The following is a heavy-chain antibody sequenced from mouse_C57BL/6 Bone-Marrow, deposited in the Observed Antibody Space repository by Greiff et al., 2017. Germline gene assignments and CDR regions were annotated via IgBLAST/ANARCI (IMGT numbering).Heavy chain of an antibody. CDR2: IYPCWGST. CDR3: ARLVNTVVATYWYFDV. Sequence: VQLQQPGAELVKPGASVKMSCNSSGYTLTSFWIILVKQRPRPGLDWIGDIYPCWGSTNYNDKFMSKDTLTVDTSYSTAYMELSSLTSEDSAVYYCARLVNTVVATYWYFDVWGTGTTVTVSS. CDR1: GYTLTSFW. J-gene: IGHJ1*03. D-gene: IGHD1-1*01. V-gene: IGHV1-55*01.